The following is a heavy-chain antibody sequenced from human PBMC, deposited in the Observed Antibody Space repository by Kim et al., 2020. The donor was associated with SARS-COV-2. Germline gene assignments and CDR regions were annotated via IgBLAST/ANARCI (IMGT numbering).Heavy chain of an antibody. J-gene: IGHJ3*02. CDR1: GGSISSSSYY. Sequence: SETLSLTCTVSGGSISSSSYYWGWIRQPPGKGLEWIGSIYYSGSTYYNPSLKSRVTISVDTSKNQFSLKLSSVTAADTAVYYCARLDDYGDSRSDDAFDIWGQGTMVTVSS. D-gene: IGHD4-17*01. CDR3: ARLDDYGDSRSDDAFDI. V-gene: IGHV4-39*01. CDR2: IYYSGST.